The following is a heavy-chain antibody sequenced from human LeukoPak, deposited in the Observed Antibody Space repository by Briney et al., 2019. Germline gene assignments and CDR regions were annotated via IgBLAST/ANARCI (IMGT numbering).Heavy chain of an antibody. CDR2: ITGGGFST. Sequence: GGSLRLSCAASGFTFSSYAMTWLRQAPGQGLQWVSAITGGGFSTFYADSVKGRFTISRDNSKNTLYLQMNSLRVEDTAVYYCAKYYSDSSGYYITPPARAPDYWGQGTLVTVSS. D-gene: IGHD3-22*01. CDR1: GFTFSSYA. V-gene: IGHV3-23*01. CDR3: AKYYSDSSGYYITPPARAPDY. J-gene: IGHJ4*02.